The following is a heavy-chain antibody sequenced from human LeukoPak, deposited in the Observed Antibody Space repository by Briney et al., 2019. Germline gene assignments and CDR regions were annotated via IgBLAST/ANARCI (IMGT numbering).Heavy chain of an antibody. CDR2: INQDGSET. CDR1: GFTFSSHW. D-gene: IGHD5-24*01. Sequence: GGSLRLSCAVSGFTFSSHWMSWVRQAPGKGLEWVVNINQDGSETYYVDSVKGRFTISRDNAKNSLFLQMNNLRAEDTAVYYCARDGEMPTIYFDYWGQGTLVTVSS. CDR3: ARDGEMPTIYFDY. J-gene: IGHJ4*02. V-gene: IGHV3-7*01.